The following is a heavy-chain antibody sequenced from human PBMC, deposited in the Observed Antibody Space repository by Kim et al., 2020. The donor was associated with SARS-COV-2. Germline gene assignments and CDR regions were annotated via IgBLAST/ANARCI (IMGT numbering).Heavy chain of an antibody. CDR3: AKLSVLLWFGESLDAFDI. D-gene: IGHD3-10*01. CDR2: ISYDGSNK. V-gene: IGHV3-30*18. CDR1: GFTFSSYG. Sequence: GGSLRLSCAASGFTFSSYGMHWVRQAPGKGLEWVAVISYDGSNKYYADSVKGRFTISRDNSKNTLYLQMNSLRAEDTAVYYCAKLSVLLWFGESLDAFDIWGQGTMVTVSS. J-gene: IGHJ3*02.